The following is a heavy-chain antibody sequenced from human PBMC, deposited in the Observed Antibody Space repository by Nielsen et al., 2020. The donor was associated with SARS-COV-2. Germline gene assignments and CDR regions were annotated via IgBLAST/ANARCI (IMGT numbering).Heavy chain of an antibody. V-gene: IGHV3-13*04. J-gene: IGHJ4*02. D-gene: IGHD3-22*01. Sequence: GESLKISCAASAFTFSSYDMHWVRQATGKGLEWVSAIGTAGDTYYPGSVKGRFTISRENAKNSLYLQMNSLRAGDTAVYYCARGARRGYYYDSSGYWWFDYWGQGTLVTVSS. CDR1: AFTFSSYD. CDR2: IGTAGDT. CDR3: ARGARRGYYYDSSGYWWFDY.